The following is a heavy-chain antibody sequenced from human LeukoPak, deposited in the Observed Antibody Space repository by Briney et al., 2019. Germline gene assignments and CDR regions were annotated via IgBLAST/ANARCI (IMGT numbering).Heavy chain of an antibody. J-gene: IGHJ4*02. CDR1: GFNFSTYS. CDR2: ISSSCTYI. CDR3: ARDLDYGSGSYYNFFDY. V-gene: IGHV3-21*01. Sequence: GGSLRLPCAASGFNFSTYSLNWVRQAPGKGLEWVSSISSSCTYIYYADSVKGRFTISRDNAKNSLYLQMNSLRAEDAAVYFCARDLDYGSGSYYNFFDYWGQGTLVTVSS. D-gene: IGHD3-10*01.